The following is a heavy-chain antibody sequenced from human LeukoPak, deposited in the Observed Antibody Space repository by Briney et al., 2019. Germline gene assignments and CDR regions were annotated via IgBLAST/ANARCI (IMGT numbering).Heavy chain of an antibody. D-gene: IGHD5-18*01. J-gene: IGHJ6*03. CDR1: GHPLSSYY. CDR3: ARTTEGGYTYDYFYYYYMDV. Sequence: SETLSLTCTVSGHPLSSYYCSWIRQPPGKGLEWIGYIYYSGSTSYNPSLKSRVTISVDTSKNQFSLKLSSVTAADTAVYYCARTTEGGYTYDYFYYYYMDVWGKGTTVTISS. V-gene: IGHV4-59*01. CDR2: IYYSGST.